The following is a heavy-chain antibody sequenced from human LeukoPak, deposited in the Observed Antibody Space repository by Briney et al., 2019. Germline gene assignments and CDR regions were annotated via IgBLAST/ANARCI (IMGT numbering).Heavy chain of an antibody. CDR2: IYYSGST. CDR1: GDSISGYY. CDR3: ARGPDHYYGSGSYYPAVWFDP. Sequence: PSETLSLTCTVSGDSISGYYWSWIRQPPGKGLEWIGYIYYSGSTNYDPSLKSRVTISVDTSKNQFSLKLSSVTAADTAVYYCARGPDHYYGSGSYYPAVWFDPWGQGTLVTVSS. J-gene: IGHJ5*02. V-gene: IGHV4-59*12. D-gene: IGHD3-10*01.